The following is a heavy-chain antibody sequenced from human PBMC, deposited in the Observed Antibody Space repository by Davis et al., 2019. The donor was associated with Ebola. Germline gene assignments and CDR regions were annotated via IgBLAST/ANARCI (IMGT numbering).Heavy chain of an antibody. V-gene: IGHV3-33*08. CDR2: IWYDGSNK. D-gene: IGHD6-19*01. Sequence: PGGSLRLSCAASGFTFSSYAMHWVRQAPGKGLEWVAVIWYDGSNKYYADSVKGRFTISRDNSKNTLYLQMNSLRAEDTAVYYCARDNRTIAVAGTPWFDPWGQGTLVTVSS. J-gene: IGHJ5*02. CDR3: ARDNRTIAVAGTPWFDP. CDR1: GFTFSSYA.